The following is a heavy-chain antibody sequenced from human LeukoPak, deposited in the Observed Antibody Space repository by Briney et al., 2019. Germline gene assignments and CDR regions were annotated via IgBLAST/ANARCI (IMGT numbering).Heavy chain of an antibody. V-gene: IGHV3-30*04. Sequence: GGSLRLSCAASGFTFSIYSMQWVRQAPGKGLEWVGVISYDGTQKYYADSVKGRFTISRDNSKNTLYLQMSSLRAEDTALYYCARDSKVAPGSFDYWGQGTLVTVSS. CDR3: ARDSKVAPGSFDY. D-gene: IGHD2-2*01. J-gene: IGHJ4*02. CDR1: GFTFSIYS. CDR2: ISYDGTQK.